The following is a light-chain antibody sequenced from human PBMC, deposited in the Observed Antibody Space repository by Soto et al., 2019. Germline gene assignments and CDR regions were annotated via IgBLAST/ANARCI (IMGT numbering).Light chain of an antibody. CDR2: DAS. Sequence: AIPMTQSPSSLSASVVERVTMSCRASQSIGNALAWYQQKPGKPPKLLIYDASSLQSGVPPRFSGSGSGTEFTLTISSLQPDDFATYYCQQYNSYPCTVGQVTQVEIK. CDR1: QSIGNA. J-gene: IGKJ1*01. V-gene: IGKV1-13*02. CDR3: QQYNSYPCT.